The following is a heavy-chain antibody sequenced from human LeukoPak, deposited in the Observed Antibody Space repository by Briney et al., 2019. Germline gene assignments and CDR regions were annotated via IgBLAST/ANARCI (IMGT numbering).Heavy chain of an antibody. D-gene: IGHD3-10*01. Sequence: ASVKLSCKASGYTFTAYYMHWVRQAPGRGIEWMGWINPNSGATNYAQKFQGRVTMTRDTSISTAYMDLSSLRSDDTAVYYCARDPNYGSYSDYWGQGALVTVSS. J-gene: IGHJ4*02. CDR1: GYTFTAYY. V-gene: IGHV1-2*02. CDR3: ARDPNYGSYSDY. CDR2: INPNSGAT.